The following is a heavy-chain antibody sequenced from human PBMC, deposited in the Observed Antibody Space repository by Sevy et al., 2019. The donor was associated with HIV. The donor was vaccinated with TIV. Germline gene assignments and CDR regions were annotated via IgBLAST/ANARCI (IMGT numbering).Heavy chain of an antibody. CDR1: GFTVSSNY. J-gene: IGHJ4*02. CDR2: IYSGGST. D-gene: IGHD1-7*01. V-gene: IGHV3-53*01. Sequence: GGSLRLSCAVSGFTVSSNYMSWVRQAPGKGLEWVSVIYSGGSTYYADSVKGRFTISRDNSKNTLYLQMNSLRAEDTAVYYCARGGTTSPLVDYWGQGTLVTVSS. CDR3: ARGGTTSPLVDY.